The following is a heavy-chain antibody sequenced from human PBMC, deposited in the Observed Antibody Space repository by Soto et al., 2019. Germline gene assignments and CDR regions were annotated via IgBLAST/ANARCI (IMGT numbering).Heavy chain of an antibody. CDR3: ARTYSSSSWTGWYFDL. CDR1: GFTFSDYY. D-gene: IGHD6-6*01. Sequence: GGSLRLSCAASGFTFSDYYMSWIRQAPGKGLEWVPYISSSSSYTNYADPVKGRFTISRDNAKNSLYLQMNSLRAENTAVYYCARTYSSSSWTGWYFDLWGRGTLVTVSS. J-gene: IGHJ2*01. V-gene: IGHV3-11*06. CDR2: ISSSSSYT.